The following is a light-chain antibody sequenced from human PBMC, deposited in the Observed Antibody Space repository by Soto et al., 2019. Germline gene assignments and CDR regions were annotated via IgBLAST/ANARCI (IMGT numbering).Light chain of an antibody. CDR2: DVS. V-gene: IGLV2-14*01. J-gene: IGLJ2*01. Sequence: QSALTQPASVSGSPGQSITISCTGTSSDVGGYNYVSWYQQHPGKAPKLMIYDVSNRPSGVSNRFSGSKSGNTASLTISGLQADDEAAYYYSSYKSSSTLGVFGGGTKLTVL. CDR3: SSYKSSSTLGV. CDR1: SSDVGGYNY.